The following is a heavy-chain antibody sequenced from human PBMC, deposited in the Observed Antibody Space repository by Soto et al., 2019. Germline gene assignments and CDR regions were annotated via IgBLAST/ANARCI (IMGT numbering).Heavy chain of an antibody. CDR1: GFTFSSYA. V-gene: IGHV3-33*05. CDR3: ARGPYGNDAFDG. D-gene: IGHD4-17*01. Sequence: GGSLRLSCAASGFTFSSYAMHWVRQAPGEGLQWVASISYLGGRERYSDSVKCRFAISRDTSKNTLYLQMYSLRVGDTAVFYCARGPYGNDAFDGWGQETRVTVSS. J-gene: IGHJ3*01. CDR2: ISYLGGRE.